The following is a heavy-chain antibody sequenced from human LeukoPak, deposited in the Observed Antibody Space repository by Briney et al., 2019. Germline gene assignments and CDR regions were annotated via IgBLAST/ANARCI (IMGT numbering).Heavy chain of an antibody. V-gene: IGHV4-34*01. CDR1: GGSFSGYY. J-gene: IGHJ4*02. CDR3: ARAGRYFDWLYLDY. Sequence: PSETLSLTCAVYGGSFSGYYWSWIRQPPGKGLDWIGEINHSGGTNYNPSLKSRVTISVDTSKNQFSLKLSSVTAADTAVYYCARAGRYFDWLYLDYWGQGTLVTVSS. D-gene: IGHD3-9*01. CDR2: INHSGGT.